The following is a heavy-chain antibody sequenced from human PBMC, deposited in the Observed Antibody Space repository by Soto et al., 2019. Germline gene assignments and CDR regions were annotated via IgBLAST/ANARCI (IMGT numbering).Heavy chain of an antibody. CDR3: ARVRSSSVSFYYYYYGMDV. D-gene: IGHD6-6*01. Sequence: TSETLSVTCAVYGGSFSGYDWSWIRQPPGKGLEWIGEINHSGSTNYNPSLKSRVTISVDTSKNQFSLKLSSVTAADTAVYYCARVRSSSVSFYYYYYGMDVWGQGTTVTVSS. CDR2: INHSGST. V-gene: IGHV4-34*01. J-gene: IGHJ6*02. CDR1: GGSFSGYD.